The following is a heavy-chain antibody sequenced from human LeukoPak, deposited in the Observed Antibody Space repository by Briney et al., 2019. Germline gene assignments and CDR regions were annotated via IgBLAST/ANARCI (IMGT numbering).Heavy chain of an antibody. CDR2: INIDGSNT. V-gene: IGHV3-74*01. D-gene: IGHD4-11*01. Sequence: PGGSLRLSCAVSGFTFSNYWMYWVRQAPGKGLVWVSGINIDGSNTYYADSVKGRFTISRDNSKNTLYLQMNSLRAEDTAVYYCAKDRRTTVPRGWFDPRGQGTLVTVSS. CDR3: AKDRRTTVPRGWFDP. CDR1: GFTFSNYW. J-gene: IGHJ5*02.